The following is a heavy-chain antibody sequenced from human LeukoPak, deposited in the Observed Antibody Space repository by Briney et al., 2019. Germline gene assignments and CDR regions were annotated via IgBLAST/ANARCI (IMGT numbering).Heavy chain of an antibody. D-gene: IGHD2-2*01. Sequence: PSETLSLTCAVYGGSFSGYYWSWIRQPPGKGLEWIGEVNHSGSTNYNPSLKSRVTISVDTSKNQFSLKLSSVTAADTAVYYCARGVSCSSTSCYSYMDVWGKGTTVTVSS. CDR3: ARGVSCSSTSCYSYMDV. J-gene: IGHJ6*03. CDR2: VNHSGST. CDR1: GGSFSGYY. V-gene: IGHV4-34*01.